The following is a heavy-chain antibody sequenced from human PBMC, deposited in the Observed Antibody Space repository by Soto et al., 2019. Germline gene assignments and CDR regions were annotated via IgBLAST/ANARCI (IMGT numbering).Heavy chain of an antibody. CDR2: ISSSGSST. Sequence: QVQLVESGGGLVKPGGSLRLSCAASGFNFSDYYMNWVRQAPGKGLEWLSYISSSGSSTFYADSVKGRFTISRDNAKNSLYLQMDSLRAEDTAVYYCARQAIAARLNKGWFAPWGQGTLVTVSS. CDR3: ARQAIAARLNKGWFAP. D-gene: IGHD6-6*01. J-gene: IGHJ5*02. V-gene: IGHV3-11*01. CDR1: GFNFSDYY.